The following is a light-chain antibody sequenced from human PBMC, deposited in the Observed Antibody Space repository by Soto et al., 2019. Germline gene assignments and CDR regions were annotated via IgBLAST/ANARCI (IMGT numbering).Light chain of an antibody. Sequence: IVLTQSPGTLSLSPGERATLSCRARKNVYSTYFAWYQQRPGQPPRLLISGASNRATDIPDRFSGSGSGTDFTLTISRLEPEDFVVYYCQQYGTSPYTFGQGTKLEIK. CDR1: KNVYSTY. CDR3: QQYGTSPYT. J-gene: IGKJ2*01. CDR2: GAS. V-gene: IGKV3-20*01.